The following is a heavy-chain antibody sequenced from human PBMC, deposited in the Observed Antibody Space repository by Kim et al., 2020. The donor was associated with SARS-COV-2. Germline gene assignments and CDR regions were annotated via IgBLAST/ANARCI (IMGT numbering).Heavy chain of an antibody. D-gene: IGHD5-12*01. CDR3: AREAEKWLQLYFVDH. V-gene: IGHV3-23*01. J-gene: IGHJ2*01. CDR2: ITGSGGST. CDR1: GFSFSTYT. Sequence: GGSLRLSCAASGFSFSTYTMSWVRQAPGKGLEWVSAITGSGGSTYFADSVTGRFSVSRDNSKNTLYLQMNSLTSEDTAIYYCAREAEKWLQLYFVDHWG.